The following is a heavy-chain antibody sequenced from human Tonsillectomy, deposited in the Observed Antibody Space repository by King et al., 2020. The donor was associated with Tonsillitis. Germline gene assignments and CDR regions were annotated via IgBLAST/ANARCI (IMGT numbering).Heavy chain of an antibody. Sequence: VQLVESGGGVVQPGGSLRLSCAASGFTFSNYGMHWVRQAPGKGLEWVAFIRHDGSNKFYADSVKGRFTISRDNSKNTLYLQMNSLRVEDTAVYYCAKEDYSSSWYVDYWGQGTLVTVSS. D-gene: IGHD6-13*01. J-gene: IGHJ4*02. CDR3: AKEDYSSSWYVDY. V-gene: IGHV3-30*02. CDR1: GFTFSNYG. CDR2: IRHDGSNK.